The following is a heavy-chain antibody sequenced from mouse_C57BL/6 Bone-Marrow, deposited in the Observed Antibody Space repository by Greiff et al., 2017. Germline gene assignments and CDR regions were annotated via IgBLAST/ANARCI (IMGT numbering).Heavy chain of an antibody. V-gene: IGHV1-80*01. Sequence: VQRVESGAELVKPGASVKISCKASGYAFSSYWMNWVKQRPGKGLEWIGQIYPGDGDTNYNGKFKGKATLTADKSSSTAYMQLSSLTSEDSAVYFCARYYGSSYSYYFDYWGQGTTLTVSS. D-gene: IGHD1-1*01. CDR3: ARYYGSSYSYYFDY. J-gene: IGHJ2*01. CDR1: GYAFSSYW. CDR2: IYPGDGDT.